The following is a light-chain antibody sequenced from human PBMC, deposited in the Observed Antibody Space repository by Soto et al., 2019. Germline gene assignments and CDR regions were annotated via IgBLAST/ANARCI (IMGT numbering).Light chain of an antibody. CDR1: QSVSSN. Sequence: DIVMTQSPATLSESPGERVTLSCRASQSVSSNLAWYQQKPGQPPRLLIYDATSGATGIPSRFSGSGSGTDFTLTITSLQSEDFAVYFCQQYHDWPPLTFGGGTKVEIK. V-gene: IGKV3D-15*01. J-gene: IGKJ4*01. CDR3: QQYHDWPPLT. CDR2: DAT.